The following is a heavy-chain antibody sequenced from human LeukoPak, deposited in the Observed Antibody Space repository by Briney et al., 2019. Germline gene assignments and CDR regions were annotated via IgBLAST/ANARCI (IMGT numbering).Heavy chain of an antibody. J-gene: IGHJ4*02. D-gene: IGHD1-26*01. V-gene: IGHV5-51*01. CDR3: ARPPPYNAGSYPNY. Sequence: TGESLKISCKTSGYSFPEYWIAWVRQVPGKGLEWMGIIYPGDSDTRYSPSFQGQVTISADTFTSTAFLQWSSLKASDTAMYYCARPPPYNAGSYPNYWGQGTLVTV. CDR2: IYPGDSDT. CDR1: GYSFPEYW.